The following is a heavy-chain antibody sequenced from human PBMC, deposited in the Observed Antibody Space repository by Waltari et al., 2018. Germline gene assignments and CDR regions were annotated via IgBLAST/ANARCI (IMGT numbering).Heavy chain of an antibody. CDR3: ARVRLMYSSSWYGAEYFQH. CDR1: GYSISSGYY. Sequence: QVQLQESGPGLVKPSETLSLTCAVSGYSISSGYYWGWLRQPPGTGLEWIGSIYHRGSTYYNPSLKSRVTISVDTSKNQFSLKLSSVTAADTAVYYCARVRLMYSSSWYGAEYFQHWGQGTLVTVSS. V-gene: IGHV4-38-2*01. J-gene: IGHJ1*01. D-gene: IGHD6-13*01. CDR2: IYHRGST.